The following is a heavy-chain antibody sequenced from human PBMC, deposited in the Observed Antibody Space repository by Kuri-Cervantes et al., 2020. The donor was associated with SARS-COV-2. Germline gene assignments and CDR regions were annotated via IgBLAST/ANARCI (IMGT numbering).Heavy chain of an antibody. CDR1: GFTFSSYA. J-gene: IGHJ2*01. CDR3: ARELGHDSTFSL. Sequence: GGSLRLSCAASGFTFSSYAMHWVRQAPGKGLEWVAVISYDGSNKYYADSVKGRFTISRDNSKNTLYLQMNSLRAEDTAVYYCARELGHDSTFSLWGRSTLVTVSP. CDR2: ISYDGSNK. V-gene: IGHV3-30-3*01. D-gene: IGHD3-22*01.